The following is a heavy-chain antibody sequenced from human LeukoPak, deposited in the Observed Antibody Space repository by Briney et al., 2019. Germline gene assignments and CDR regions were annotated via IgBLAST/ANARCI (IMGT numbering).Heavy chain of an antibody. CDR3: SRGGGVLTGYPFDY. V-gene: IGHV4-39*07. D-gene: IGHD3-9*01. CDR1: GGSISSSSYY. J-gene: IGHJ4*02. Sequence: PSETLSLTCTVSGGSISSSSYYWGWIRQPPGKGLEWIGSIYYSGSTYYNPSLKSRVTISVDTSKNQFSLKMSSVTAADTAVYYCSRGGGVLTGYPFDYWGQGTLVTVSS. CDR2: IYYSGST.